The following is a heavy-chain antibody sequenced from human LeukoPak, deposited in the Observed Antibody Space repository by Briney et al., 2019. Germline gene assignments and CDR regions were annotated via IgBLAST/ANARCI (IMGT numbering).Heavy chain of an antibody. CDR1: GYTFSNYG. D-gene: IGHD6-13*01. V-gene: IGHV1-69*13. CDR3: ASAPRYSSSWPNNWFDP. J-gene: IGHJ5*02. Sequence: SVKVSCKASGYTFSNYGISWVRQAPGQGLEWMGGIIPIFGTANYAQKFQGRVTITADESTSTAYMELSSLRSEDTAVYFCASAPRYSSSWPNNWFDPWGQGTLVTVSS. CDR2: IIPIFGTA.